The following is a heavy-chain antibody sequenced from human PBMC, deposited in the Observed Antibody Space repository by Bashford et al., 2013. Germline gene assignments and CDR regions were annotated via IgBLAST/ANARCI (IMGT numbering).Heavy chain of an antibody. Sequence: GESLKISCKGSGYSFTSYWIGWVRQMPGKGLEWMGIIYPGDSDTRYSPSFQGQVTISADKSISTAYLQWSSLKASDTAMYYCASAYYYGSGSYYTPGVYWGQGTLVTVSS. J-gene: IGHJ4*02. CDR2: IYPGDSDT. CDR3: ASAYYYGSGSYYTPGVY. D-gene: IGHD3-10*01. V-gene: IGHV5-51*01. CDR1: GYSFTSYW.